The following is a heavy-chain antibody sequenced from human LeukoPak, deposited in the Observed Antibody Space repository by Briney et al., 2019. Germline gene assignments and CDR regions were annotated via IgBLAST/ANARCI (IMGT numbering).Heavy chain of an antibody. CDR1: GDFISSSNYY. CDR2: IYYTGKT. D-gene: IGHD3-22*01. CDR3: VRLYYYDSSPPPL. J-gene: IGHJ4*02. Sequence: SETLSLTCTVSGDFISSSNYYWGWIRQPPGKGLDWIGNIYYTGKTYYNPSLYGRVTISTDTSNNQFSLELSSVTAADTAVYYCVRLYYYDSSPPPLWGQGTLVIVSS. V-gene: IGHV4-39*01.